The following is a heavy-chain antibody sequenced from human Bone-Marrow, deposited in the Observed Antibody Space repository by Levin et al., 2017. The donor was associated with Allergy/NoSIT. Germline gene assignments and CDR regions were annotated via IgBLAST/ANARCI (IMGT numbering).Heavy chain of an antibody. Sequence: GGSLRLSCTASGFTISTYGMNWVRQAPGKGLEWVSSISSSSDYIYYADSVKGRFTISRDNAKNSLSLQMNSLRAEDTAIYFCARDRTYGILTNYGMDVWGQGTTASVSS. CDR1: GFTISTYG. J-gene: IGHJ6*02. V-gene: IGHV3-21*01. CDR2: ISSSSDYI. CDR3: ARDRTYGILTNYGMDV. D-gene: IGHD3-9*01.